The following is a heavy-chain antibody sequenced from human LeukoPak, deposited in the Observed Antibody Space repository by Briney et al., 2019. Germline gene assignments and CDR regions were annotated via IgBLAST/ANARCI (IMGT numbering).Heavy chain of an antibody. V-gene: IGHV3-21*04. Sequence: PGGSLRLLQAACGFTFSSYSMNWVRQAPGKGLEWVSSISSSSSYIYYADSVKGRFTISRDNAKNSLYLQMNSLRAEDTAVYYCARDLLKQWLDAENFQHLRQGTLVTVSS. J-gene: IGHJ1*01. CDR2: ISSSSSYI. CDR3: ARDLLKQWLDAENFQH. CDR1: GFTFSSYS. D-gene: IGHD6-19*01.